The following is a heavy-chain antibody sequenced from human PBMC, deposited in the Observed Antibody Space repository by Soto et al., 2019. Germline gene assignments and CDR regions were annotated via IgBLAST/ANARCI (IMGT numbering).Heavy chain of an antibody. CDR2: ISSDGSYI. J-gene: IGHJ3*01. CDR1: GFTFSTHS. D-gene: IGHD3-10*01. V-gene: IGHV3-21*02. CDR3: ARVFYSSGNAFDL. Sequence: EVQLVESGGGLVKPGGSLRLSCAASGFTFSTHSMNWVRQAPGKGLEWVSSISSDGSYISYAESVKGRLTISRDNAKNSLYLQMNSLRAEDTAVYSCARVFYSSGNAFDLWGQGTMVTVSS.